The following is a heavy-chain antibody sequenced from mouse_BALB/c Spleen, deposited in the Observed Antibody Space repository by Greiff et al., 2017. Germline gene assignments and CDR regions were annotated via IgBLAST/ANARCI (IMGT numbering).Heavy chain of an antibody. D-gene: IGHD2-3*01. Sequence: EVMLVESGGGLVKPGGSLKLSCAASGFTFSSYAMSWVRQSPEKRLEWVAEISSGGSYTYYPDTVTGRFTISRDNAKNTLYLEMSSLRSEDTAMYYCARGRDDGYYDAMDYWGQGTSVTVSS. CDR3: ARGRDDGYYDAMDY. J-gene: IGHJ4*01. V-gene: IGHV5-9-4*01. CDR2: ISSGGSYT. CDR1: GFTFSSYA.